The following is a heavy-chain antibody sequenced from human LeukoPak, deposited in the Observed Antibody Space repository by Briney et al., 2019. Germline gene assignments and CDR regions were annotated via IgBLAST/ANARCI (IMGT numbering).Heavy chain of an antibody. CDR1: GGSIRSYY. CDR2: IYYSGST. J-gene: IGHJ4*02. Sequence: SETLSLTCTVSGGSIRSYYWSWLRQPPGKGLEWIGYIYYSGSTYYNPSLKSRVTISVDTSKNQFSLKLSSVTAADTAVYYCARVYGDYEYFDYWGQGTLVTVSS. D-gene: IGHD4-17*01. V-gene: IGHV4-59*12. CDR3: ARVYGDYEYFDY.